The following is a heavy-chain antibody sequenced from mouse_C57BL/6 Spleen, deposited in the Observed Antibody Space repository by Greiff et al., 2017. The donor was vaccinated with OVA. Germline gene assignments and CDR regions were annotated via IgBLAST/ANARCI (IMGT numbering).Heavy chain of an antibody. Sequence: VQLQQSGAELVRPGASVTLSCKASGYTFTDYEMHWVKQTPVHGLEWIGAIDPETGGTAYNQKFKGKAILTADKSSSTAYTELRSLTSEDSAVYYCTRSGSGYGGWFAYWGQGTLVTVSA. J-gene: IGHJ3*01. CDR1: GYTFTDYE. CDR3: TRSGSGYGGWFAY. V-gene: IGHV1-15*01. D-gene: IGHD3-2*02. CDR2: IDPETGGT.